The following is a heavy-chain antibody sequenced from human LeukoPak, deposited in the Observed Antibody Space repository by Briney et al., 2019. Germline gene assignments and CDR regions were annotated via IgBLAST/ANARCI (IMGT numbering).Heavy chain of an antibody. CDR2: IYYSGST. J-gene: IGHJ4*02. CDR1: GGSISSYY. V-gene: IGHV4-59*01. Sequence: PSETLSLTCTVSGGSISSYYWSWIRQPPGKGLEWIGYIYYSGSTNYNPSLKSRVTISVDTSKNQFSLKLSSVTAADTAVYYCASSSGWYGYWGQGTLVTVSS. D-gene: IGHD6-19*01. CDR3: ASSSGWYGY.